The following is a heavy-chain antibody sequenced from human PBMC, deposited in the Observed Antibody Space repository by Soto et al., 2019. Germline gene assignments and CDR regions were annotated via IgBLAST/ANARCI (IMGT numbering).Heavy chain of an antibody. V-gene: IGHV1-69*01. D-gene: IGHD2-15*01. CDR2: IIPIFGTA. CDR1: GGTFSSYA. J-gene: IGHJ6*02. CDR3: ARDALGYCSGGSCPTHYGMDV. Sequence: QVQLVQSGAEVKKPGSSVKVSCKASGGTFSSYAISWVRQAPGQGLEWMGGIIPIFGTANYAQKFQGRVTITADESTSTGYMELSSLRSEDTAVYYCARDALGYCSGGSCPTHYGMDVWGQGTTVTVSS.